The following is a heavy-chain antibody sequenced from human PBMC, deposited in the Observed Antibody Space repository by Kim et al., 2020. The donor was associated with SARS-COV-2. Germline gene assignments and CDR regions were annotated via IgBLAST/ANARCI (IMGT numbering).Heavy chain of an antibody. J-gene: IGHJ6*02. CDR3: ARDPNSSSWDEYYYYGMDV. CDR2: IYYSGST. CDR1: GGSISSSSYY. D-gene: IGHD6-13*01. V-gene: IGHV4-39*02. Sequence: SETLSLTCTVSGGSISSSSYYWGWIRQPPGKGLEWIGSIYYSGSTYYNPSLKSRVTISVDTSKNQFSLKLSSVTAADTAVYYCARDPNSSSWDEYYYYGMDVWGQGTTGTASS.